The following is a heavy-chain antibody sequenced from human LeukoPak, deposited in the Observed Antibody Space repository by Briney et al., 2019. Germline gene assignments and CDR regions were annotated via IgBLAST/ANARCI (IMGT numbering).Heavy chain of an antibody. J-gene: IGHJ6*03. CDR3: AREFTASSSWYFLYYYYMDV. Sequence: SETLSLTCTVSGGSISSGSYYWSWIRQPAGKGLEWIGRIYTSGSTNYNPSLKSRVTMSVDTFKNQFSLKLSSVTAADTAVYYCAREFTASSSWYFLYYYYMDVWGKGTTVTISS. CDR2: IYTSGST. CDR1: GGSISSGSYY. V-gene: IGHV4-61*02. D-gene: IGHD6-13*01.